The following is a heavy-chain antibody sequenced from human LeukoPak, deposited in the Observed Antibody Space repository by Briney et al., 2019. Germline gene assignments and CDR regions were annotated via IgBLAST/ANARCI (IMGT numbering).Heavy chain of an antibody. CDR3: ARFPCSGDSCYSGIRAFDI. V-gene: IGHV4-34*01. Sequence: SETLSLTCAVYGGSFSTYYWNWIRQPPGKGLEWIGEINHSGSTNSNPSLKSRVTILIDTSKNQFSLKLSSVTAADTAVYYCARFPCSGDSCYSGIRAFDIWGQGTMVIVSS. J-gene: IGHJ3*02. CDR2: INHSGST. CDR1: GGSFSTYY. D-gene: IGHD2-15*01.